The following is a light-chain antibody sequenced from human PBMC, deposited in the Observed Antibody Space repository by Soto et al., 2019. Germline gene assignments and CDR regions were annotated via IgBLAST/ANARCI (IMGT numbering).Light chain of an antibody. V-gene: IGKV1-39*01. Sequence: DIQMTQSPSSLSASVGDRVTITCRASQSISSYLNWYQQKPVKAPKLLIYAASSLQSGVPSRFSGSGSGTDFTLPISSLQPEDFATYYCQQSYSTPPWTFGQGTKVEIK. CDR1: QSISSY. J-gene: IGKJ1*01. CDR3: QQSYSTPPWT. CDR2: AAS.